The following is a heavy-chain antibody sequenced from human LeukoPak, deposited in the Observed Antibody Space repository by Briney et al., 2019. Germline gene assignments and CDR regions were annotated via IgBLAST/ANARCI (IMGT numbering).Heavy chain of an antibody. CDR3: ASQRVRELYCSSISCLAPFDY. CDR1: GYTFTGYY. V-gene: IGHV1-2*02. CDR2: INPNSGGT. J-gene: IGHJ4*02. D-gene: IGHD2-2*01. Sequence: GASVKVSCKASGYTFTGYYMHWVRQAPGQGLEWMGWINPNSGGTNYAQKFQGRVTMTRDTSISTAYMELSRLRSDDTAVYYCASQRVRELYCSSISCLAPFDYWGQGTLVTVSS.